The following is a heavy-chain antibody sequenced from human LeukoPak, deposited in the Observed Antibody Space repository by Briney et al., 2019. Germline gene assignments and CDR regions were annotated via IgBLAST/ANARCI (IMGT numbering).Heavy chain of an antibody. Sequence: SETLSLTCTVSGRSIISYYWNWLRQPAGRGLEWIRRMHTSGSTNYNPSLKSRVTMSVDTSKNQLSLKLTSVTAADTAVYYCARGVAPRRFDYWGQGTLVTVSS. V-gene: IGHV4-4*07. J-gene: IGHJ4*02. CDR2: MHTSGST. CDR3: ARGVAPRRFDY. D-gene: IGHD6-6*01. CDR1: GRSIISYY.